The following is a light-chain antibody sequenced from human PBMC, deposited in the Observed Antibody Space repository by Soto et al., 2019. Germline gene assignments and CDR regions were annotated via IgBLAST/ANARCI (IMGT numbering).Light chain of an antibody. Sequence: EFVLTQSPGTLSLSPGERATLSCRASQSVSSDDLAWYQQKPGQAPRLVIYGASSRATGIPDRFSGSGSGSDFTLTISRLEPEDFAVYYCQQYGSSPYTFGQGTEVKIK. CDR1: QSVSSDD. CDR3: QQYGSSPYT. V-gene: IGKV3-20*01. CDR2: GAS. J-gene: IGKJ2*01.